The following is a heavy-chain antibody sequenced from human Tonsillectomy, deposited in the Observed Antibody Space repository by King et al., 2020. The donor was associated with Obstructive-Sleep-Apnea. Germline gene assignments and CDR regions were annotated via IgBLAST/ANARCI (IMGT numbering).Heavy chain of an antibody. V-gene: IGHV3-9*01. J-gene: IGHJ4*02. Sequence: VQLVESGGGLVQPGRSLRLSCAASGFTFDDYAMHCVRQAPGKGLEWVSGISGNSGSIGYADSVKGRFTISRDNAKNSLYLQMNSLRAEDTALYYCAKDSRSGYCSGGSCYSLDYWGQGTLVTVSS. CDR2: ISGNSGSI. CDR3: AKDSRSGYCSGGSCYSLDY. CDR1: GFTFDDYA. D-gene: IGHD2-15*01.